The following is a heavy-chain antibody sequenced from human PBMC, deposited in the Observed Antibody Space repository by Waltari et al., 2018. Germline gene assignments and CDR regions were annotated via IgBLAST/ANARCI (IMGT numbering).Heavy chain of an antibody. J-gene: IGHJ3*02. CDR1: GFTFSYYT. Sequence: EVQLVESGGGLVRPGGSLRLSCAASGFTFSYYTLNWARQAPGKGPEWISFITSDGTHTTYADSVRGRFTISRDNAKNSLFLQINSLRADDTAVYYCARDRRPTLILGSGAFDIWGQGIKVNVSS. V-gene: IGHV3-21*01. D-gene: IGHD3-22*01. CDR3: ARDRRPTLILGSGAFDI. CDR2: ITSDGTHT.